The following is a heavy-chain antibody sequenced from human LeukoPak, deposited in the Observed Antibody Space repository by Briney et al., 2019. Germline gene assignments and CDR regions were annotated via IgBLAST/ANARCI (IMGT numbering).Heavy chain of an antibody. V-gene: IGHV3-23*01. CDR3: GKDPNGDYIGAFDF. CDR2: IRGSGGDI. CDR1: GFTFSSYW. J-gene: IGHJ3*01. D-gene: IGHD4-17*01. Sequence: PGGSLRLSCAASGFTFSSYWMSWVRQAPGKGLEWVSVIRGSGGDIRYADSVKGRFTISRDNSVNTLYLQMNSLRAEDTAVYYCGKDPNGDYIGAFDFWGQGTMVTVSS.